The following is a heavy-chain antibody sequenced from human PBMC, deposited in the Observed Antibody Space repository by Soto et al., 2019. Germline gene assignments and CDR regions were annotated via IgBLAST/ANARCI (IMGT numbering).Heavy chain of an antibody. J-gene: IGHJ4*02. CDR2: VSYTGSA. V-gene: IGHV4-31*03. CDR3: TGEGAYCGVDCYFYY. D-gene: IGHD2-21*02. CDR1: GATLSSGGFH. Sequence: VQLQESGPGLVKPSETLSLTCTVSGATLSSGGFHWSWVRQHPVKGLEWIGYVSYTGSANYNPSLKSRLTMSADTSKNQFSLRLSSMTAADSAVYYCTGEGAYCGVDCYFYYWGQGIQVTVSS.